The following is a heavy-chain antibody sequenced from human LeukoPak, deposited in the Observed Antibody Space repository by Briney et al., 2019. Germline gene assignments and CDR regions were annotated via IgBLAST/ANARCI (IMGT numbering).Heavy chain of an antibody. D-gene: IGHD3-10*01. CDR3: ARRKPVYGSGSPFDY. J-gene: IGHJ4*02. CDR1: GFTFSSYA. V-gene: IGHV3-7*03. CDR2: IKQDGSEK. Sequence: GGSLRLSCAASGFTFSSYAMSWVRQAPGKGLEWVANIKQDGSEKYYVDSVKGRFTISRDNAKNSLYLQMNSLRAEDTAVYYCARRKPVYGSGSPFDYWGQGTLVTVSS.